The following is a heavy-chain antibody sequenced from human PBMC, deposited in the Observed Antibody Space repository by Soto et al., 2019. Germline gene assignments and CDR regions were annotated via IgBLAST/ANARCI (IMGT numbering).Heavy chain of an antibody. CDR1: GGYFHDDY. J-gene: IGHJ3*02. D-gene: IGHD2-21*01. Sequence: QVQLQQWGAGLLKPSETLSLTCGVYGGYFHDDYWSWIRQSPGKGLEWIGEIKRSGNTYYNPSLGSRXXXSIXXXXXXXXXXXXXXXXXXXXVYYXARGLTTGYLMRRYYAFDIWSQGTMVTVSS. CDR3: ARGLTTGYLMRRYYAFDI. CDR2: IKRSGNT. V-gene: IGHV4-34*01.